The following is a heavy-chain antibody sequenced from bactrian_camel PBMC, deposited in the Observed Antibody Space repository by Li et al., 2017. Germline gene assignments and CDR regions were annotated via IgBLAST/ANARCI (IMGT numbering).Heavy chain of an antibody. CDR1: GFTASGVF. D-gene: IGHD7*01. J-gene: IGHJ4*01. CDR3: AAGSVAGIPIIWQFSETEYEY. Sequence: HVQLVESGGGSVQAGGSLRLSCVASGFTASGVFMAWFRRPPGKEREGVASIGREGTTQYLYSVKGRFTISIDYAKNSLNLQMADLAPEDSGMYYCAAGSVAGIPIIWQFSETEYEYWGQGTQVTVS. CDR2: IGREGTT. V-gene: IGHV3S55*01.